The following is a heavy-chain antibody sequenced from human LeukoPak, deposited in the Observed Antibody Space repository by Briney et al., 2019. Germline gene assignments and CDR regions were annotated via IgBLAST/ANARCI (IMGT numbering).Heavy chain of an antibody. D-gene: IGHD3-10*01. V-gene: IGHV4-39*07. CDR3: ARTGITMVRDTNWFDP. CDR1: GGSITSNTNY. J-gene: IGHJ5*02. Sequence: SETLSLTCTVSGGSITSNTNYWGWIRQPPGKGLEWIGNIYYSGTTYYNPSLKSRVTISVDTSKNQFSLKLSSVTAADTAVYYCARTGITMVRDTNWFDPWGQGTLVTVSS. CDR2: IYYSGTT.